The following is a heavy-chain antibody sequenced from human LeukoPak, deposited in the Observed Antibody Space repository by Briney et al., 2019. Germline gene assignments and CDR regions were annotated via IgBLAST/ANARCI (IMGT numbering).Heavy chain of an antibody. J-gene: IGHJ6*04. D-gene: IGHD2-2*01. V-gene: IGHV4-31*03. CDR3: ASGDCSSTSCCGNYYGMDV. CDR1: GVPISSGGYY. Sequence: SQTLSLTCTVSGVPISSGGYYWSWLRQHPGKGVEWIGYIYYSGSTYYNPSLKTRVTISVDTSKYLFPLKLSSVPAADTAVYYCASGDCSSTSCCGNYYGMDVWGKGTTVTVSS. CDR2: IYYSGST.